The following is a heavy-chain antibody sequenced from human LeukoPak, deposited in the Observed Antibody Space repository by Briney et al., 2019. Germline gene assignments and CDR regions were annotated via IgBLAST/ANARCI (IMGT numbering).Heavy chain of an antibody. CDR1: GFTFSSYG. CDR2: IRYDGSNK. Sequence: PGGFLRLSCAASGFTFSSYGMHWVRQAPGKGLEWVTFIRYDGSNKYYADSVKGRFTISRDNSKNTLYLQMNSLRAEDTAVYYCAALLAAAGVDYWGQGTLVTVSS. V-gene: IGHV3-30*02. CDR3: AALLAAAGVDY. D-gene: IGHD6-13*01. J-gene: IGHJ4*02.